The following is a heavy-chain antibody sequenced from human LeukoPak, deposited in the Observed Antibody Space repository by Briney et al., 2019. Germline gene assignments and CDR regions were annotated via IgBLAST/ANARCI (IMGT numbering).Heavy chain of an antibody. CDR3: SRDRARMTMVRRLNRWFDL. D-gene: IGHD3-10*01. J-gene: IGHJ5*02. Sequence: AGVQVPCKASRYTFTSYCISWVRQAPRQGRDGMGWISAYNGNTKYAQKPQGRVTMTTDTSTSTAYTELRRFRSHDTAVYYLSRDRARMTMVRRLNRWFDLWGKGTVDSVFS. V-gene: IGHV1-18*01. CDR2: ISAYNGNT. CDR1: RYTFTSYC.